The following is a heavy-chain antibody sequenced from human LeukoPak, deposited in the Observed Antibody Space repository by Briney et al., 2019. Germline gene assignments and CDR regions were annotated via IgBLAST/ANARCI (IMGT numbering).Heavy chain of an antibody. CDR1: GFIFDDYS. D-gene: IGHD3-9*01. J-gene: IGHJ4*02. CDR2: ISWDGGSK. Sequence: GGSLRLSCAASGFIFDDYSMHWVCQAPGKGLEWVSLISWDGGSKFYADSVKGRFTVSRDSSKNSLYLQMNSLRVEDTALYYCVKDLGYDILTGQFDNWGQGTPVTVSS. CDR3: VKDLGYDILTGQFDN. V-gene: IGHV3-43*01.